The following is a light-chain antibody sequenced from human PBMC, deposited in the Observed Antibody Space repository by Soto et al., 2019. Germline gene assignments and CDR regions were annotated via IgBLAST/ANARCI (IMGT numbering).Light chain of an antibody. V-gene: IGLV4-69*01. CDR3: QPRGTRV. CDR2: LNSDGSH. J-gene: IGLJ3*02. Sequence: QPVLTQSPSASASLGASVKLTCTLSSGHSSYAIACHQQQPEKGPRYFMKLNSDGSHRKGDGIPDRFSGSSSGTERYLPISRLPSEDEADHFPQPRGTRVFGGGTKLTVL. CDR1: SGHSSYA.